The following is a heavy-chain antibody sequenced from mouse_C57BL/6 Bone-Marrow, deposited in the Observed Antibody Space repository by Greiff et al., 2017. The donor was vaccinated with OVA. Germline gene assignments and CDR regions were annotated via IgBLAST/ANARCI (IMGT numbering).Heavy chain of an antibody. J-gene: IGHJ3*01. Sequence: EVQLQQSGPELVKPGASVKMSCKASGYTFTDYNMHWVKQSHGKSLEWIGYINPNNGGTSYNQKLKGQATLTVNKSYRTAYMELRSLTSVDSAVYYCARDYYRNYLWFAYWGQGTLVTVSA. D-gene: IGHD2-5*01. CDR2: INPNNGGT. CDR3: ARDYYRNYLWFAY. V-gene: IGHV1-22*01. CDR1: GYTFTDYN.